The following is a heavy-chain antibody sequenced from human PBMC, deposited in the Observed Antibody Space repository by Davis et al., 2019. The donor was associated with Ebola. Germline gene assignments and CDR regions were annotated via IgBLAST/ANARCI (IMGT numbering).Heavy chain of an antibody. J-gene: IGHJ1*01. V-gene: IGHV4-39*01. CDR1: GGTISSSRYY. Sequence: PSETLSLTCTVSGGTISSSRYYCGWIRQPPGKGLEWIGSIYYSGSTYYNPSLKSRVTISVDTSKNQFSLKLSSVTAADTAVYYCALRDHDSLVQNWGQGILVTVSS. CDR3: ALRDHDSLVQN. CDR2: IYYSGST. D-gene: IGHD3-9*01.